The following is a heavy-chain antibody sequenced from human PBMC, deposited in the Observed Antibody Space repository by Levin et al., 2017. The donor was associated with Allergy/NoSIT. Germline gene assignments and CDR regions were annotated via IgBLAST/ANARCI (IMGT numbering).Heavy chain of an antibody. CDR3: ASLDVAAATVHWYFDF. Sequence: GESLKISCAASGFTFDDCAMSWVRQAPGKGLEWVSGINWNGDTTSYADSVKGRFTISRDNAKNSLYLQMNSLRAEDTALYYCASLDVAAATVHWYFDFWGRGSLVTVSS. CDR2: INWNGDTT. D-gene: IGHD6-13*01. J-gene: IGHJ2*01. CDR1: GFTFDDCA. V-gene: IGHV3-20*04.